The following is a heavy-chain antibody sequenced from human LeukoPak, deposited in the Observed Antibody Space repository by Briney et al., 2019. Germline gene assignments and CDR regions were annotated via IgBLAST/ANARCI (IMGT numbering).Heavy chain of an antibody. D-gene: IGHD2-2*01. CDR3: ARGRGDIVVVPAATPFDY. V-gene: IGHV4-34*01. CDR1: GGSFSGYY. Sequence: PSETLSLTCAVYGGSFSGYYWSWIRQPPGKGLEWIGEINHSGSTNYNPSLKSRVTISVDTSKNQFSLKLSSVTAADTAVYYYARGRGDIVVVPAATPFDYWGQGTLVTVSS. J-gene: IGHJ4*02. CDR2: INHSGST.